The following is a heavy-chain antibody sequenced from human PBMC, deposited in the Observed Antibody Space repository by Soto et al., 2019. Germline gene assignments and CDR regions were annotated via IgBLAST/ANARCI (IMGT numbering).Heavy chain of an antibody. CDR1: GDSVSSNSAA. CDR3: ARDRIAARRYYYYGMDV. V-gene: IGHV6-1*01. Sequence: SQTLSLTCAISGDSVSSNSAAWNWIRQSPSRGLEWLGRTYYRSKWYNDYAVSVKSRITINPDTSKNQFSLQLISVTPEDTAVYYCARDRIAARRYYYYGMDVWGQGTTVTVSS. CDR2: TYYRSKWYN. J-gene: IGHJ6*02. D-gene: IGHD6-6*01.